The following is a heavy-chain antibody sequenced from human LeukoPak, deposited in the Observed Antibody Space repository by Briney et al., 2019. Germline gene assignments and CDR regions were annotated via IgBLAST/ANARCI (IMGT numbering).Heavy chain of an antibody. CDR3: ARGSDYEAFDY. J-gene: IGHJ4*02. Sequence: GGSLRLSCAASGFTFSTYSMSWVRQAPGKGLEWISYITTDSSTIYYADSVKGRFTISRDNAKNSLYLQMNSLRAEDTAVYYCARGSDYEAFDYWGQGTLVTVSS. V-gene: IGHV3-48*04. CDR1: GFTFSTYS. CDR2: ITTDSSTI. D-gene: IGHD3-16*01.